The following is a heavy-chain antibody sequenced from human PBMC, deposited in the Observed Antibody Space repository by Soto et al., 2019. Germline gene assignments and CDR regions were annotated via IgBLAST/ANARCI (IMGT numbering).Heavy chain of an antibody. V-gene: IGHV3-33*01. CDR1: GFTFSSYG. D-gene: IGHD3-22*01. CDR2: IWYDGSNK. Sequence: GGSLRLSCAASGFTFSSYGMHWVRQAPGKGLEWVAVIWYDGSNKYYADSVKGRFTISRDNSKNTLYLQMNSLRAEDTAVYYCARVRSSGYYYVGYFQHWGQGTLVTVSS. CDR3: ARVRSSGYYYVGYFQH. J-gene: IGHJ1*01.